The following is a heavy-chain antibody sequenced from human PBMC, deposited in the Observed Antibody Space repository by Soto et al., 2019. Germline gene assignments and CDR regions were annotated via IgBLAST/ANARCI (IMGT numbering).Heavy chain of an antibody. CDR3: ARLPKGSVVTG. V-gene: IGHV3-48*02. CDR1: GFSFRDHS. J-gene: IGHJ4*02. CDR2: ISSTGNDI. D-gene: IGHD2-21*02. Sequence: VQLMESGGGLVYPGASLRLSCETSGFSFRDHSMNWVRQAPGKGLQWVSYISSTGNDIHYADSVKGRFTVSRDNAKNALFLQMNSLRDYDSAIYYCARLPKGSVVTGWGQGTLVTVSS.